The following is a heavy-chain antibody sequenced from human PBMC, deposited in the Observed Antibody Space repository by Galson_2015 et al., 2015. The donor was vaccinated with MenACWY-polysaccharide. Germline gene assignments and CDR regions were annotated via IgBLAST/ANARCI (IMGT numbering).Heavy chain of an antibody. V-gene: IGHV3-23*01. CDR3: VKSGLGNLGYSMVRGVDY. CDR2: LSASGDKT. J-gene: IGHJ4*02. Sequence: SLRLSCAASGFTFSSYSMNWVRQDPGKGLEWVSGLSASGDKTYYADSVKGRFTISRDNSKNTLYLRMNSLRAEDTAIYHCVKSGLGNLGYSMVRGVDYWGRGILVTVSS. CDR1: GFTFSSYS. D-gene: IGHD3-10*01.